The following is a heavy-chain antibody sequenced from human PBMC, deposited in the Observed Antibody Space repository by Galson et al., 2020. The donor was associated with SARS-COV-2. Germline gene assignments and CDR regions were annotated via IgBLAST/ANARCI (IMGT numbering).Heavy chain of an antibody. Sequence: GGSLRLSCAASGFTFSSYEMNWVRQAPGKGLEWVSYISSSGSTIYYADSVKGRFTISRDNAKNSLYLQMNSLRAEDTAVYYCARGGPSSSWYVKTFDYWGQGTLVTVSS. J-gene: IGHJ4*02. D-gene: IGHD6-13*01. CDR2: ISSSGSTI. CDR1: GFTFSSYE. CDR3: ARGGPSSSWYVKTFDY. V-gene: IGHV3-48*03.